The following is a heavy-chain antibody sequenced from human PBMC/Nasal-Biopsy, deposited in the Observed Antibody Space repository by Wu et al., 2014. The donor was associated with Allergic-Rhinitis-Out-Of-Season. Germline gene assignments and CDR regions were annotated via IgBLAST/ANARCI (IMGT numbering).Heavy chain of an antibody. CDR3: ARVNYDRKALYYYGMDV. J-gene: IGHJ6*02. CDR2: SGST. V-gene: IGHV4-59*01. D-gene: IGHD3-22*01. Sequence: SGSTNYNPSLKSRVTISVDTSKNQFSLKLNSVTAADTAVYYCARVNYDRKALYYYGMDVWGQGTTVTVSS.